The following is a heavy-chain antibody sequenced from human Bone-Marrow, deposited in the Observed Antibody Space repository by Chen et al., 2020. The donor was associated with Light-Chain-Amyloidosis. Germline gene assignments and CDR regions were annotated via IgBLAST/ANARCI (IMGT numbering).Heavy chain of an antibody. CDR1: GFTFSSYG. V-gene: IGHV3-33*01. D-gene: IGHD2-15*01. CDR3: ARDKFGVVVAATRYGMDV. Sequence: QVQLVESGGGVVQPGRSLRLSCAASGFTFSSYGMHWVRPAPGKGLEWVAVIWYDGSNKYYADSVKGRFTISRDNSKNTLYLQMNSLIAEDTAVYYWARDKFGVVVAATRYGMDVWGQGTTVTVSS. CDR2: IWYDGSNK. J-gene: IGHJ6*02.